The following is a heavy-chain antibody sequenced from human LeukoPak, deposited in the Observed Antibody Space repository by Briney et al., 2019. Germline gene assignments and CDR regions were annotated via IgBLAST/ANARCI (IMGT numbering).Heavy chain of an antibody. CDR1: GFTFSSYA. J-gene: IGHJ4*02. V-gene: IGHV3-23*01. CDR2: ISGSGGST. CDR3: AKGEGIQLLFDY. Sequence: GGSLRLSCAASGFTFSSYAMSWVRQAPGKGLEWVSAISGSGGSTYYADSVKGRFTISRDNSKNTLYLRMNSLRAEDTAVYYCAKGEGIQLLFDYWGQGTLVTVSS. D-gene: IGHD5-18*01.